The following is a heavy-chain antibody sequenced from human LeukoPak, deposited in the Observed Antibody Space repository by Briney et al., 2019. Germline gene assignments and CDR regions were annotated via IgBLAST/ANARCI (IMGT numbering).Heavy chain of an antibody. D-gene: IGHD4-17*01. CDR1: GFTFSSYS. CDR2: ISSSSSYI. Sequence: GGSLRLSCAASGFTFSSYSMNWVRQAPGKGLEWVSSISSSSSYIYYADSVKGRFTISRDNSKNTLYLQMNSLRLEDTALYYCVKDWLLGDYDDYWGQGTLVTVSS. J-gene: IGHJ4*02. V-gene: IGHV3-21*06. CDR3: VKDWLLGDYDDY.